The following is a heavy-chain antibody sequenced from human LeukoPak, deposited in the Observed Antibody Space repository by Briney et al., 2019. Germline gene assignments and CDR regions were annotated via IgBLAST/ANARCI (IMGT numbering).Heavy chain of an antibody. CDR1: GFTISSYA. V-gene: IGHV3-64D*06. D-gene: IGHD4-23*01. J-gene: IGHJ4*02. CDR3: VKDRWVDY. CDR2: ISSDGGST. Sequence: PGGSLRLSCSVSGFTISSYAMHWVRQAPGKGLEYVSSISSDGGSTSYADSVKGRFTISRDNSKNTLSLQMSSLRTEDTAVYYCVKDRWVDYWGQGTLVTVSS.